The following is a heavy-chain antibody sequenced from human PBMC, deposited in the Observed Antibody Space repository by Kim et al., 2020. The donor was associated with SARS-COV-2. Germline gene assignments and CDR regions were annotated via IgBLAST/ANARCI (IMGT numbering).Heavy chain of an antibody. V-gene: IGHV4-61*02. J-gene: IGHJ4*02. CDR2: T. Sequence: TNYNPSLESRVTISVDTSKNQFSLKLSSVTAADTAVYYCARDSSGGEIDYWGQGTLVTVSS. CDR3: ARDSSGGEIDY. D-gene: IGHD6-19*01.